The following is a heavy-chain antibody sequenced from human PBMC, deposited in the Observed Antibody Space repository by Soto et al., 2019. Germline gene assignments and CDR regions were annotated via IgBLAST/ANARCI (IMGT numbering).Heavy chain of an antibody. Sequence: GESLKISCKGSGYSFTSYWIGWVRQMPGKGLEWMGIIYPGDSDTSYSPPFQGQVTISADKSSSTAYQQWSSLKASDTSMYYCARRGSYSSSVGYYFDYGGQGTLVTVSS. D-gene: IGHD6-6*01. CDR1: GYSFTSYW. CDR3: ARRGSYSSSVGYYFDY. CDR2: IYPGDSDT. J-gene: IGHJ4*02. V-gene: IGHV5-51*01.